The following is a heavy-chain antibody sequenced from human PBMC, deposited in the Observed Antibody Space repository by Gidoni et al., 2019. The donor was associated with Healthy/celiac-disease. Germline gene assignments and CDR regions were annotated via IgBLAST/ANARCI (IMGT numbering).Heavy chain of an antibody. J-gene: IGHJ6*02. D-gene: IGHD5-18*01. CDR3: AKGTWIQPEYYYYYGMDV. CDR2: KSYDGSNK. V-gene: IGHV3-30*18. CDR1: GFTFSSHG. Sequence: QVQLVESGGGVVQPGRSLSLSCAASGFTFSSHGLYWVRLAPGKGLEWVAVKSYDGSNKYYADSVKGRFTISRDNSKNTLYLQMNSLRAEDTAVYYCAKGTWIQPEYYYYYGMDVWGQGTTVTVSS.